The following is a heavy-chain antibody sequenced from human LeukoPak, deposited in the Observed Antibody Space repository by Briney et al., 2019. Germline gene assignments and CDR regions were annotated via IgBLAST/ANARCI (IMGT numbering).Heavy chain of an antibody. V-gene: IGHV3-23*01. CDR2: IGGSADSA. D-gene: IGHD6-13*01. CDR1: GFTFSIYA. Sequence: GGSLRLSCAASGFTFSIYAMNWVRQAPGKGLEWVSVIGGSADSADYADSVKGRFTISRDNAKNSLYLQMNSLRAEDTAVYYCARFGAAKWFDPWGQGTLVTVSS. CDR3: ARFGAAKWFDP. J-gene: IGHJ5*02.